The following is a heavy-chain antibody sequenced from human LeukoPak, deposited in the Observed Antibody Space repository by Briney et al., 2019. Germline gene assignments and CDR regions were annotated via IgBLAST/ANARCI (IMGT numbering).Heavy chain of an antibody. J-gene: IGHJ6*02. CDR1: GFTFSIYP. CDR3: VKSPSDGLDV. V-gene: IGHV3-64D*09. Sequence: GGSLRLSCSASGFTFSIYPMHWVRQAPGKGLEYVSTIFTNGDTTSYAASVKGRFTTSRDDSKNTLYLQMSNLRPEDTAVYYCVKSPSDGLDVWGQGATVTVSS. CDR2: IFTNGDTT.